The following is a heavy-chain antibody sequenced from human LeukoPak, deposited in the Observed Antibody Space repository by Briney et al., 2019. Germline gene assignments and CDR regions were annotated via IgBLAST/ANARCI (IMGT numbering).Heavy chain of an antibody. V-gene: IGHV4-34*01. CDR2: INHSGST. J-gene: IGHJ4*02. CDR3: AREPITGTTGSYFDY. D-gene: IGHD1-20*01. Sequence: PSETLSLTCAVYGGSFSGYYWSWIRQPPGKGLEWIGEINHSGSTNYNPSLKSRVTISVDTSKNQCSLKLSSVTAADTAVYYCAREPITGTTGSYFDYWGQGTLVTVSS. CDR1: GGSFSGYY.